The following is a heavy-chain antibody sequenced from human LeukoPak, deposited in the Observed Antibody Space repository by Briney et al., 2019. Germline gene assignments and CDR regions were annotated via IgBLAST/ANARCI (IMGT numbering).Heavy chain of an antibody. D-gene: IGHD3-10*01. CDR1: GGSISSSYYY. J-gene: IGHJ4*02. Sequence: PSETLSLTCTVSGGSISSSYYYWGWIRQPPGKGLEWIGSIYYSGSTDYNPTLKSRVTISVDTSKKQLSLKLRSVTAADTAVYYCARLDRHYYGSGSYYTSGPDPYYFDYWGQGTLVTVSS. CDR2: IYYSGST. CDR3: ARLDRHYYGSGSYYTSGPDPYYFDY. V-gene: IGHV4-39*01.